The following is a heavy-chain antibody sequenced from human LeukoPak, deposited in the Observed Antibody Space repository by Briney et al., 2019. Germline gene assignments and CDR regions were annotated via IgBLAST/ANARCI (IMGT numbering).Heavy chain of an antibody. Sequence: PGGSLRLSCVASGLTFSSFGMHWVRQAPGKGLDWVAFVKYDGISEFYTDSVKGRFRISRDDSQSTVYLQMNSLKPEDTAVYYCARDNRHFVVVSGMTDHYMDVWGKGATVTISS. CDR1: GLTFSSFG. D-gene: IGHD2-21*01. CDR2: VKYDGISE. CDR3: ARDNRHFVVVSGMTDHYMDV. J-gene: IGHJ6*03. V-gene: IGHV3-30*02.